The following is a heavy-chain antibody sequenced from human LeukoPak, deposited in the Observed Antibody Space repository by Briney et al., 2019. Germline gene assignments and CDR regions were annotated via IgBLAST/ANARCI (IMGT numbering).Heavy chain of an antibody. CDR2: INSDGSST. CDR3: ARDRYDSSDYYYYYMDV. Sequence: GGSLRLSCAASGFTFSSYWMHRVRQAPGKGLVWVSRINSDGSSTSYADSVKGRFTISRDNAKNTLYLQMNSLRAEDTAVYYCARDRYDSSDYYYYYMDVWGKGTTVTVSS. J-gene: IGHJ6*03. D-gene: IGHD3-22*01. CDR1: GFTFSSYW. V-gene: IGHV3-74*01.